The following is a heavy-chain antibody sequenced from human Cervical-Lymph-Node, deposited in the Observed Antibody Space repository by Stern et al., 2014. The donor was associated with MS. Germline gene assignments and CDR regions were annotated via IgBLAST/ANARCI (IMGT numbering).Heavy chain of an antibody. CDR3: AHNIGYSSSWFDF. CDR1: GGTFSSYS. J-gene: IGHJ4*02. Sequence: VQLVESGAEVKKPGSSVKVSCKASGGTFSSYSMNWVRQAPGQGLEWVGEIIPIAGTTNYAQKFQGRVTITADESTSTANMELSSLRSEDTAFYYCAHNIGYSSSWFDFWGQGTLVTVSS. V-gene: IGHV1-69*01. D-gene: IGHD6-13*01. CDR2: IIPIAGTT.